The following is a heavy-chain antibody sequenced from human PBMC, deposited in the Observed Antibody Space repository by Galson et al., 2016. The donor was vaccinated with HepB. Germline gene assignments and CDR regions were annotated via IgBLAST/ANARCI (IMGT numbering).Heavy chain of an antibody. CDR3: ARESPHIAVPVLDD. D-gene: IGHD6-19*01. Sequence: SLRLSCAASGFNFRTYAMHWVRQAPGKGLEWVALIWHDGSNQYYADSVKGRFTISRDNSKNTLYLQMNSLRAEDSAVYYCARESPHIAVPVLDDWGQGTLVTVSS. CDR2: IWHDGSNQ. V-gene: IGHV3-33*08. J-gene: IGHJ4*02. CDR1: GFNFRTYA.